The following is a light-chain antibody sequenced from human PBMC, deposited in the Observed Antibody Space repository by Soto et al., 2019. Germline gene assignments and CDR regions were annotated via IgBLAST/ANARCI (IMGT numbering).Light chain of an antibody. V-gene: IGKV3-11*01. CDR3: QQCSNWPPCT. CDR2: DAS. J-gene: IGKJ3*01. CDR1: QTISSY. Sequence: EIVLTQSPATLSLSPGERATLSCRASQTISSYLAWYQQKPGQAPRLLIYDASNRATAIPARFSGSGSVTDFTLAIRSIEPEEFAVYYCQQCSNWPPCTFGPGTKVDIK.